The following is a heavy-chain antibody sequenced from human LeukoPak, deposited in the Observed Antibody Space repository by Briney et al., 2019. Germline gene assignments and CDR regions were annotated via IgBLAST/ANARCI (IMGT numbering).Heavy chain of an antibody. J-gene: IGHJ6*02. CDR3: ARSAYYYDSRGYHNYYYYGMDV. CDR1: GFTFSSYG. V-gene: IGHV3-30*03. CDR2: ISHDGGNK. Sequence: PGRSLRLSCAASGFTFSSYGMHWVRQAPGKGLEWVAVISHDGGNKYYADSVKGRFTISRDNSKNTLYLQMNSLRAEDTAVYYCARSAYYYDSRGYHNYYYYGMDVWGQGTTVTVSS. D-gene: IGHD3-22*01.